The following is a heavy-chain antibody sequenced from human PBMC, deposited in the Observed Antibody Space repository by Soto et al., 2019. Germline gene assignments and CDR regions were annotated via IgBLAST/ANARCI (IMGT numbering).Heavy chain of an antibody. J-gene: IGHJ5*02. V-gene: IGHV4-59*01. D-gene: IGHD3-10*01. CDR2: IYYSGST. CDR3: ARLWFGADFNWFDP. Sequence: SETLSLTCTVSGGSISSYYWIWIRQPPGKGLEWIGYIYYSGSTNYNPSLKSRVTISVDTSKNQFSLKLSSVTAADTAVYYCARLWFGADFNWFDPWGQGTLVTVSS. CDR1: GGSISSYY.